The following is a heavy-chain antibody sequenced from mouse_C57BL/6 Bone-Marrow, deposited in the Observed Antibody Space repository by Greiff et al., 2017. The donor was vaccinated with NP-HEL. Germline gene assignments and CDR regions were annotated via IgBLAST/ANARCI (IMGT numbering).Heavy chain of an antibody. Sequence: QVQLQQSGAELVKPGASVKLSCKASGYTFTSYWMQWVKQRPGQGLEWIGEIDPSDSYTNYNQKFKGKATLTVDTSSSTAYMQLSSLTSEDSAVYYCARLRYYGGPMDYWGQGTSVTVSS. CDR3: ARLRYYGGPMDY. D-gene: IGHD1-2*01. CDR1: GYTFTSYW. J-gene: IGHJ4*01. V-gene: IGHV1-50*01. CDR2: IDPSDSYT.